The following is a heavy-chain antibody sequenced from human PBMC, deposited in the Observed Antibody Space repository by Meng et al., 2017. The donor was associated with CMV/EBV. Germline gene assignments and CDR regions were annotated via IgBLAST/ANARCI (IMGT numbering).Heavy chain of an antibody. V-gene: IGHV3-23*01. CDR2: ISASGGST. CDR1: GLPFSSYA. CDR3: AKRPPMARGGWYFDL. D-gene: IGHD3-10*01. Sequence: SGLPFSSYAMAWVRQSPGRGLEWVSGISASGGSTYYADSVKGRFTISRDNSKNTLYVEMNSLTVEDMAIYYCAKRPPMARGGWYFDLWGRGTLVTVSS. J-gene: IGHJ2*01.